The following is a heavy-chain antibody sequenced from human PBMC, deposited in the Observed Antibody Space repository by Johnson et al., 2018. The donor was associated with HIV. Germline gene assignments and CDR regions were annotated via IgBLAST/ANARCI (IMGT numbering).Heavy chain of an antibody. CDR2: ISSSGITI. V-gene: IGHV3-11*04. J-gene: IGHJ3*02. D-gene: IGHD4-17*01. CDR1: GFTFSDYY. CDR3: ARDSTPWGGDYVGYAFDI. Sequence: QMQLVESGGGLVKPGGSLRLSCAASGFTFSDYYMNWIRQAPGKGLEWVSYISSSGITIYYADSVKGRFTISRDNANNSLSLLMNSLRPEDTAVYYCARDSTPWGGDYVGYAFDIWGQGTMVTVSS.